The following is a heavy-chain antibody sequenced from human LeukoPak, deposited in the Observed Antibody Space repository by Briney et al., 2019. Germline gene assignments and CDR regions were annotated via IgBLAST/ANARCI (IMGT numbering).Heavy chain of an antibody. Sequence: GGSLRLSCAASGSTFSSYWMHWVRQVPGKGLVWVSRINIDGSTTTYADSVKGRFTISRDNAKNTLYLQMNSLRAEDTALYYCARVRGPGWYGYWGQGTLVTVSS. V-gene: IGHV3-74*03. D-gene: IGHD6-19*01. CDR1: GSTFSSYW. CDR2: INIDGSTT. CDR3: ARVRGPGWYGY. J-gene: IGHJ4*02.